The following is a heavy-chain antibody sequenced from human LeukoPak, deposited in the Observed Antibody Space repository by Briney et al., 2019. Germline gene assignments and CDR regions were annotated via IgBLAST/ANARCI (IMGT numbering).Heavy chain of an antibody. CDR1: GSTFSSYS. V-gene: IGHV3-21*01. Sequence: GGSLRLSCAASGSTFSSYSMNWVRQAPGKGLEWVSSISSRSTYIYYADSLKGRFTISRDNAKNSLYLQMNSLRAEDTAVYYCAARDSYGSGSYPIDYWGQGTLVTVSS. J-gene: IGHJ4*02. D-gene: IGHD3-10*01. CDR2: ISSRSTYI. CDR3: AARDSYGSGSYPIDY.